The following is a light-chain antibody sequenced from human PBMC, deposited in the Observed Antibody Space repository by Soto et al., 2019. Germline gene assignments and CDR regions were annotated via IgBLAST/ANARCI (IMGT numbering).Light chain of an antibody. V-gene: IGKV3-20*01. Sequence: EIVLTQSPGTLSLSPGERATLACRASQSVSSSYLAWYQQKPVQAPRLLIYGASSRATGIPDRFSGSGSGTDFTLTISRLEPEDFAVYYWQQYGSSRTFGPGTKVDIK. CDR1: QSVSSSY. CDR2: GAS. J-gene: IGKJ3*01. CDR3: QQYGSSRT.